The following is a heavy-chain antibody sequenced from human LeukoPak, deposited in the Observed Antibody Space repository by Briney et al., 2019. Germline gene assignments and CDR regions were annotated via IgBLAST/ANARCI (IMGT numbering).Heavy chain of an antibody. D-gene: IGHD2-2*01. Sequence: TSQTLSLTCTVSGGSISSGGYYWSWIRQHPGKGLEWIGYIYYSGSTYYNPSLKSRVTISVDTSKNQFSLKLSSVTAADTAVYYCARDAPRYCSSTSSLCGYNWFDPWGQGTLVTVSS. J-gene: IGHJ5*02. CDR2: IYYSGST. V-gene: IGHV4-31*03. CDR3: ARDAPRYCSSTSSLCGYNWFDP. CDR1: GGSISSGGYY.